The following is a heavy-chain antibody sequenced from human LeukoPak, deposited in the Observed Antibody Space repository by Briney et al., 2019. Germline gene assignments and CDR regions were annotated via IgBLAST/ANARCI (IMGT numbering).Heavy chain of an antibody. CDR3: ARFGYVAAVDV. CDR1: EFSFSANW. V-gene: IGHV3-7*01. J-gene: IGHJ4*02. Sequence: GGSLGLSCEASEFSFSANWMTWFRKAPGPGLEWVANINPAGSETYYVDPVKGRFSISRDNAKNLVYLQMNSLRAEDTAVYHCARFGYVAAVDVWGQGTPVTVSS. D-gene: IGHD2-15*01. CDR2: INPAGSET.